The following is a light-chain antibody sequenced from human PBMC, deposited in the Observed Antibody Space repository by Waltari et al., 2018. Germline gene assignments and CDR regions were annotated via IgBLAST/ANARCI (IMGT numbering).Light chain of an antibody. CDR1: TGAVTSGYY. V-gene: IGLV7-43*01. CDR3: LLYYGDAQLGV. J-gene: IGLJ3*02. Sequence: QTVVTQEPSLTVSPGGTVTLTCASSTGAVTSGYYPNWFQQQPGKAPRSLIYSISKKHSWTPARFSGCLLGGKAALTLSGAQPDDEAEYYCLLYYGDAQLGVFGGGTKLTVL. CDR2: SIS.